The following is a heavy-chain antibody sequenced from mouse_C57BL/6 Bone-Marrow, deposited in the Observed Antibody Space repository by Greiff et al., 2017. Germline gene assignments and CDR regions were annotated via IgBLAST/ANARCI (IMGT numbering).Heavy chain of an antibody. V-gene: IGHV1-81*01. D-gene: IGHD2-1*01. J-gene: IGHJ3*01. CDR3: ARRGDLLWYPWFAY. Sequence: QVQLQQSGAELARPGASVKLSCTASGYTFTSYGISWVKQRTGQGLEWIGEIYPRSGNTYYNEKFKGKATLTADKSSSTAYMELRSLTSEDSAVYFCARRGDLLWYPWFAYWGQGTLVTVSA. CDR2: IYPRSGNT. CDR1: GYTFTSYG.